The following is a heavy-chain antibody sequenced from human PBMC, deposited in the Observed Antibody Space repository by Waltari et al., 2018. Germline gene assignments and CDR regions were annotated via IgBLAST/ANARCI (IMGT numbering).Heavy chain of an antibody. CDR2: IYSGGST. J-gene: IGHJ4*02. CDR3: AREQGFGVTYDY. D-gene: IGHD3-10*01. Sequence: EVQLVESGGGLVQPGGSLRLFCAASGFTVSSNYMRWVRQAPGKGLEWVSVIYSGGSTYYADSVKGRFTISRDNSKNTLYLQMNSLRAEDTAVYYCAREQGFGVTYDYWGQGTLVTVSS. CDR1: GFTVSSNY. V-gene: IGHV3-66*02.